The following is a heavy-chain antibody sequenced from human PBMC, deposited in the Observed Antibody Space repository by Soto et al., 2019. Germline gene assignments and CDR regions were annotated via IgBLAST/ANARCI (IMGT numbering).Heavy chain of an antibody. CDR2: IYYSGST. CDR3: ARRYGDCFAY. Sequence: SETLSLTCTVSGGSISSYYLSWIRQPPGKGLEWIGYIYYSGSTNYNPSLKSRVTISVDTSKNQFSLKLSSVTAADTAVYYCARRYGDCFAYWGRGTLVTVSS. J-gene: IGHJ4*02. D-gene: IGHD4-17*01. V-gene: IGHV4-59*08. CDR1: GGSISSYY.